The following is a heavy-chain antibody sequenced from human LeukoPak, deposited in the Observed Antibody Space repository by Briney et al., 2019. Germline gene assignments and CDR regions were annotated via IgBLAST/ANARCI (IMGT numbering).Heavy chain of an antibody. CDR2: ISSNTRII. Sequence: PGGSLRLSCAASGFTFSSYSMNWVRQTPGKGLQWVSYISSNTRIIDYADSVKGRFTISRDNAKNSLYLQMNSLRAEDTAVYYCARGGAARPDYWGQGTLVTVSS. J-gene: IGHJ4*02. D-gene: IGHD6-6*01. CDR3: ARGGAARPDY. V-gene: IGHV3-48*01. CDR1: GFTFSSYS.